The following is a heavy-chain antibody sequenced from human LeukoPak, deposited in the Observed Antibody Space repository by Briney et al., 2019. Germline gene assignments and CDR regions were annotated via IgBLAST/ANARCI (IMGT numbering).Heavy chain of an antibody. CDR1: GGTFSSYA. Sequence: SVKVSCKASGGTFSSYAISWVRQAPGQGLEWMGGVIPIFGTANYAQKFQGRVTITTDESTSTAYMELSSLRSEDTAVYYCARDVYDSRPGAFDIWGQGTMVTVSS. V-gene: IGHV1-69*05. D-gene: IGHD3-22*01. J-gene: IGHJ3*02. CDR3: ARDVYDSRPGAFDI. CDR2: VIPIFGTA.